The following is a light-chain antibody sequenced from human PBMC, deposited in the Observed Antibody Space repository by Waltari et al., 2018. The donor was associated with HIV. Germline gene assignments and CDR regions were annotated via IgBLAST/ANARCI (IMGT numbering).Light chain of an antibody. CDR2: KDT. J-gene: IGLJ1*01. CDR3: QSTDISGTFAV. V-gene: IGLV3-25*03. CDR1: ALPKQF. Sequence: SYELTQPPSVSVPPGQTAQITCSGDALPKQFVYWYRQKPGQAPLLVMYKDTERPSGIPERFTGSSSGTSVTLTINGVQAEDEGDYYCQSTDISGTFAVFGAGTKVTVL.